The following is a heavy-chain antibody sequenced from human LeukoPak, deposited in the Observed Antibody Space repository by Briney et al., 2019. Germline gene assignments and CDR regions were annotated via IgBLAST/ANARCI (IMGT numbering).Heavy chain of an antibody. CDR3: ARRGDRSGYYFDF. V-gene: IGHV5-51*01. CDR1: GYSFTSNR. J-gene: IGHJ4*02. D-gene: IGHD3-22*01. CDR2: IDPSDSDT. Sequence: GESLKISCKGSGYSFTSNRIGWVRQMPGKGLVWMGIIDPSDSDTRYSPSFQGRVTISADKSISTAYLQWSSLTASDTAMYYCARRGDRSGYYFDFWGQGTLVTVSS.